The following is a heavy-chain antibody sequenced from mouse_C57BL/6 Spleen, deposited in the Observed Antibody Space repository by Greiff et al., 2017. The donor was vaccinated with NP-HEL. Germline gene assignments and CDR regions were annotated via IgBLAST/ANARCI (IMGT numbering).Heavy chain of an antibody. J-gene: IGHJ1*03. V-gene: IGHV7-3*01. CDR1: GFTFTDYY. Sequence: VQLKESGGGLVQPGGSLSLSCAASGFTFTDYYMSWVRQPPGKALEWLGFIRNKANGYTTEYSASVKGRFTISRDNSQSILYLQMNALRAEDSATYYCARYIATRYFDVWGTGTTATVSS. CDR2: IRNKANGYTT. CDR3: ARYIATRYFDV. D-gene: IGHD1-1*01.